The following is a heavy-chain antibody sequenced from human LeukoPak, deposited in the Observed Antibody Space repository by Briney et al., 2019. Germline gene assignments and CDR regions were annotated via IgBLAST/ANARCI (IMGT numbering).Heavy chain of an antibody. Sequence: SETLSLTCTVSGGSISSGDYYWSWIRQPPGKGLEWIGYIYYSGSTYYNPPLKSRVTISVDTSKNQFSLKLSSVTAADTAVYYCARVRRDMPPGADYWGQGTLVTVSS. CDR2: IYYSGST. CDR3: ARVRRDMPPGADY. V-gene: IGHV4-30-4*08. J-gene: IGHJ4*02. CDR1: GGSISSGDYY. D-gene: IGHD1-26*01.